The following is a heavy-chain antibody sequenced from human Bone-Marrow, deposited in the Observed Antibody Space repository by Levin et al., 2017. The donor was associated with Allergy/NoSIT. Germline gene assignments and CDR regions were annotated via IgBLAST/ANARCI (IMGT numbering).Heavy chain of an antibody. Sequence: SQTLSLTCPVSGGSIRSGSYYWPWIRQQPGKGLEWIGYINYIGSTLYKPSLKSRVTMSLDTSNNQFSLKLKSVTAADTAVYYCARDGNAVWGTNGYTYAFDIWGQGKMVTVSS. CDR3: ARDGNAVWGTNGYTYAFDI. D-gene: IGHD3-16*01. CDR2: INYIGST. J-gene: IGHJ3*02. CDR1: GGSIRSGSYY. V-gene: IGHV4-31*03.